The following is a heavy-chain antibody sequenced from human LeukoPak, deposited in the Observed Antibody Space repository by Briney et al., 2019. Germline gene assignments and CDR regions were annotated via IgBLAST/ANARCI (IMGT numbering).Heavy chain of an antibody. Sequence: GGSLRLSCAASGFTFSSYGMHWVRQAPGKGLEWVSYISSSGSTIYYADSVKGRFTISRDNAKNSLYLQMNSLRAEDTAVYYCARGWGDIVVVPAAHDAFDIWGQGTMVTVSS. CDR3: ARGWGDIVVVPAAHDAFDI. J-gene: IGHJ3*02. CDR1: GFTFSSYG. CDR2: ISSSGSTI. V-gene: IGHV3-48*04. D-gene: IGHD2-2*01.